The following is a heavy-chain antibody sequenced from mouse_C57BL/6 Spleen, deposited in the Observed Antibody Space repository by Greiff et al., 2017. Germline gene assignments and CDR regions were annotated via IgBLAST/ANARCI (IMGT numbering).Heavy chain of an antibody. CDR1: GFTFSSYA. D-gene: IGHD1-1*01. CDR2: ISSGGDYI. CDR3: TRDYGSSYGNAMDY. V-gene: IGHV5-9-1*02. J-gene: IGHJ4*01. Sequence: EVQLVESGEGLVKPGGSLQLSCAASGFTFSSYAMSWVRQTPEKRLEWVAYISSGGDYIYYADTVKGRFTISRDNARNTLYLQMSSLKSEDTAMYYCTRDYGSSYGNAMDYWGQGTSVTVSS.